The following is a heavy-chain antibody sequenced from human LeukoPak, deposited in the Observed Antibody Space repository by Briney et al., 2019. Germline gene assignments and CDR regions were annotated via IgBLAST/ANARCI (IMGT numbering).Heavy chain of an antibody. D-gene: IGHD1-26*01. CDR1: GGSISSGSYY. CDR2: IYTSGST. J-gene: IGHJ3*02. V-gene: IGHV4-61*02. Sequence: PSETLSLTCTVSGGSISSGSYYWSWLRQPAGEGLEWIGRIYTSGSTNYNPSLKSRVTISVDTSKNQFSLKLSSVTAADTAVYYCARDSRRELLHAFDIWGQGTMVTVSS. CDR3: ARDSRRELLHAFDI.